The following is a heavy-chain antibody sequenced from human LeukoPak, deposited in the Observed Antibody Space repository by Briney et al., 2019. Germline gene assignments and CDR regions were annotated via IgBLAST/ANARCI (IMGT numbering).Heavy chain of an antibody. V-gene: IGHV3-30-3*01. Sequence: HPGGSLRLSCAASGFTFSSYAMHWVRQAPGKGLEWVAVISYDGSNKYYADSVKGRFTISRDNSKNTLYLQMNSLRAEDTAVYYCARGSLVGATTVYWFDPWGQGTLVTVSS. D-gene: IGHD1-26*01. J-gene: IGHJ5*02. CDR1: GFTFSSYA. CDR2: ISYDGSNK. CDR3: ARGSLVGATTVYWFDP.